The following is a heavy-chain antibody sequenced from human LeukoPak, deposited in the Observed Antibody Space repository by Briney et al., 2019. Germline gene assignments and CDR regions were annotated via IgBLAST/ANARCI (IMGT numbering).Heavy chain of an antibody. J-gene: IGHJ6*03. CDR2: IYYSGST. CDR3: ARLVTEYGDYATYYYYYMDV. V-gene: IGHV4-39*01. CDR1: GGSISSSSYY. D-gene: IGHD4-17*01. Sequence: SETLSLTCTVSGGSISSSSYYWGWIRQPPGKGLEWIGNIYYSGSTYYNPSLKSRVTISVDTSKNQFSLRLSSVTAADTAVYYCARLVTEYGDYATYYYYYMDVWGKGTTVTISS.